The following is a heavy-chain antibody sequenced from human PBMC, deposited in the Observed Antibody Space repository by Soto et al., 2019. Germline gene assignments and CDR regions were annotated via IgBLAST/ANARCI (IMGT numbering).Heavy chain of an antibody. CDR3: ARGGDGSGFYYYYYGMDV. V-gene: IGHV3-48*02. CDR2: ISSSSSTI. Sequence: EVQLVESGGGLVQPGGSLILSCAASGFTFSSYSMNWVRQAPGKGLEWVSYISSSSSTIYYADSVKGRFTISRDNAKNSLYLQMNSLRDEDTAVYYCARGGDGSGFYYYYYGMDVWGQGTTVTVSS. J-gene: IGHJ6*02. D-gene: IGHD3-10*01. CDR1: GFTFSSYS.